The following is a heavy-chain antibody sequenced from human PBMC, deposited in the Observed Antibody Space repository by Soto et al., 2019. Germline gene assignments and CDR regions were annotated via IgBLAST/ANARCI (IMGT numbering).Heavy chain of an antibody. CDR2: IYSGGST. CDR1: GFTVSSNY. V-gene: IGHV3-53*04. Sequence: GGSLRLSCAASGFTVSSNYMSWVRQAPGKGLEWVSVIYSGGSTYYADSVKGRFTISRHNSKNTLYLQMNSLRAEDTAVYYCARDKVVFRRRNYYYYMDVWGKGTTVTVSS. D-gene: IGHD2-8*02. CDR3: ARDKVVFRRRNYYYYMDV. J-gene: IGHJ6*03.